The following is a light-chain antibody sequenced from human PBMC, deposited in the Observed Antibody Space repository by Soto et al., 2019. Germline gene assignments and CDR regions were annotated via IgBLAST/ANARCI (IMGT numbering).Light chain of an antibody. V-gene: IGKV3-11*01. Sequence: EIVLTQSPDTLSLSPGERATLSCRASQSVSSYLAWYQQKPGQAPRLLIYDASNRATGIPARFSGSGSGTDFTLTISSLAPEDFAVYYCQQRTNWPPLLTFGGGTKVEIK. CDR3: QQRTNWPPLLT. J-gene: IGKJ4*01. CDR2: DAS. CDR1: QSVSSY.